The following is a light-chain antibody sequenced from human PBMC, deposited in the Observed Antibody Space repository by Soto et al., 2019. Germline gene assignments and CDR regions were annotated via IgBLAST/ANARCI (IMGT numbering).Light chain of an antibody. V-gene: IGKV3-11*01. J-gene: IGKJ1*01. CDR3: QKRSNWPWT. CDR1: PSVTSN. CDR2: DES. Sequence: EIVLTQSPATLSLSPGEIATLSCRASPSVTSNLAWYQQAIGQAPRLLIYDESNRAAGIPDRFSGSGSGTDLNLTISRLEPEDFAVYYCQKRSNWPWTFGQGTKVDIK.